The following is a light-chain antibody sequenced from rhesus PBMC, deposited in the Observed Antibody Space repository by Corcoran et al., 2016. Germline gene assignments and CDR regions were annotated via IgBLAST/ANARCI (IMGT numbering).Light chain of an antibody. J-gene: IGLJ1*01. CDR3: CSYTTSSTYI. CDR1: SSNIGGYNY. CDR2: GVS. Sequence: QSAPTQPPSVSGSPGQSVTISCTGTSSNIGGYNYVSWYQQHPGKAPKLMIYGVSKRPSGVSDRFSGSKSGNTASLTISGLQAEDEAYYYCCSYTTSSTYIFGAGTRLTVL. V-gene: IGLV2S7*01.